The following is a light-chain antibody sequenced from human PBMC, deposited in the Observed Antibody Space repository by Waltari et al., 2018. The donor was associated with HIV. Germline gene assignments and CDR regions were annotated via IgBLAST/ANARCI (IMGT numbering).Light chain of an antibody. CDR2: DND. J-gene: IGLJ1*01. Sequence: QSVLTQPPSVSAAPGQKVTISCSGSSSNIGQNYVAWYQQLPGAAPKLLIYDNDKRPSGIPDRFSGSKSGTSATLSISGLQTGDEADYYCGTWDSGLSAGHVFGTGTKVTVL. CDR3: GTWDSGLSAGHV. CDR1: SSNIGQNY. V-gene: IGLV1-51*01.